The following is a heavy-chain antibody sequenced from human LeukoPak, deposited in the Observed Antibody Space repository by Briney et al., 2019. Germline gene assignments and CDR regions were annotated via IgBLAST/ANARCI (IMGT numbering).Heavy chain of an antibody. Sequence: PGGSLRLSCVGSGFTFSSYAMTWVRQAPGQGLEWVSSIRGSGDGTSYADSVKGRFTMSGDNSKNTLYLQKDSLRAEDTAMYYCGRDPNGDYVGAFDFWGQGTLVTVSS. V-gene: IGHV3-23*01. CDR2: IRGSGDGT. J-gene: IGHJ3*01. D-gene: IGHD4-17*01. CDR3: GRDPNGDYVGAFDF. CDR1: GFTFSSYA.